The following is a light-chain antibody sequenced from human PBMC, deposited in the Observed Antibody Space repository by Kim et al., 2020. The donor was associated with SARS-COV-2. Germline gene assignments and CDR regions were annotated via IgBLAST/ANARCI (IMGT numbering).Light chain of an antibody. CDR1: QSISSL. Sequence: DIQMTQSPSTLSASVGDRVTITCRASQSISSLLAWYQQKPGKAPKLLIYKASSLESGVPSRFSGSGSGTEFTLTISSLQPDDFATYYCQQYNSYLWTFGQGTKVDIK. CDR3: QQYNSYLWT. J-gene: IGKJ1*01. V-gene: IGKV1-5*03. CDR2: KAS.